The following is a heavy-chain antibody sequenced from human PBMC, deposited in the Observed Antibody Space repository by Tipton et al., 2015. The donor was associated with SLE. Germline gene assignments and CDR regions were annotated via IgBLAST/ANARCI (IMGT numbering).Heavy chain of an antibody. Sequence: TLSLTCTVSGGSINSYYWSWIRQPPGKGLEWIGYIYYSGSTNYNPSLKSRVTISVDTSKNPFSLKLSSVTAADTAVYYCARDPHYYDSSEGFDYWGQGTLVTVSS. CDR2: IYYSGST. V-gene: IGHV4-59*01. CDR1: GGSINSYY. CDR3: ARDPHYYDSSEGFDY. D-gene: IGHD3-22*01. J-gene: IGHJ4*02.